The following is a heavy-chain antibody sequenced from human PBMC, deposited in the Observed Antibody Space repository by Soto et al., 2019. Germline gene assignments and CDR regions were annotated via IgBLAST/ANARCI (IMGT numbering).Heavy chain of an antibody. CDR3: ARVEGRYYYHYYYGMDV. CDR1: GGTFSSYA. Sequence: GASVKVSCKASGGTFSSYAISWVRQAPGQGLEWMGGIIPIFGTANYAQKFQGRVTITADESTSTAYMELSSLRSEDTAVYYCARVEGRYYYHYYYGMDVWGQGTTVTVSS. D-gene: IGHD3-10*01. CDR2: IIPIFGTA. J-gene: IGHJ6*02. V-gene: IGHV1-69*13.